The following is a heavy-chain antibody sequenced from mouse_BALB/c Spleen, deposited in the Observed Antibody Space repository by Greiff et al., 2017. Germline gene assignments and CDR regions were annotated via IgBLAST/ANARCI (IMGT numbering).Heavy chain of an antibody. Sequence: VQLQQSGAELVRPGTSVKVSCKASGYAFTNYLIEWVKQRPGQGLEWIGVINPGSGGTNYNEKFKGKATLTADKSSSTAYMQLSSLTSDDSAVYFCARGGYYARDFDYWGQGTTLTVSS. CDR1: GYAFTNYL. V-gene: IGHV1-54*01. D-gene: IGHD1-1*02. CDR2: INPGSGGT. CDR3: ARGGYYARDFDY. J-gene: IGHJ2*01.